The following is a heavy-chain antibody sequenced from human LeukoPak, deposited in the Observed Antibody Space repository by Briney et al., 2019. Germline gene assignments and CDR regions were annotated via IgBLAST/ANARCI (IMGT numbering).Heavy chain of an antibody. CDR3: ARDWYNSLNYFDY. CDR2: IRYDGSNK. J-gene: IGHJ4*02. Sequence: GGSLRLSCAASGFNFSSYGMHRVPPAPGKGLEGVAFIRYDGSNKYYADSVKGRFTISRDNSKNTLYLQMNSLRVDDTAVYYCARDWYNSLNYFDYWGQGSLVTVSS. CDR1: GFNFSSYG. V-gene: IGHV3-30*02. D-gene: IGHD1-1*01.